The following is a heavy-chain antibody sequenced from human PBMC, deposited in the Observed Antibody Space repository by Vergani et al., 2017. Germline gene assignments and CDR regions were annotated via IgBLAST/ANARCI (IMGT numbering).Heavy chain of an antibody. J-gene: IGHJ4*02. D-gene: IGHD3-22*01. CDR1: GYSFTNYW. V-gene: IGHV5-51*01. Sequence: EVQLVQSGAEVKKPGESLKISCQISGYSFTNYWIGWVRQMPGKGLEWRGIIHPADSDTRYSPSFQGQVTSSVDKSISTAYLQRSSLRASDSAMYYCARLYGRDSSGSKYFDYWGQGTLVTVSS. CDR2: IHPADSDT. CDR3: ARLYGRDSSGSKYFDY.